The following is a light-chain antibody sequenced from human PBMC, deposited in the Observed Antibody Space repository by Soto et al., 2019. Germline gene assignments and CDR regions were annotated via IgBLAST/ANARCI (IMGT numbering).Light chain of an antibody. V-gene: IGLV2-14*01. CDR3: SSYTRSGTRV. CDR1: SNAIGGFNY. J-gene: IGLJ3*02. Sequence: QSALTQPASVSVSPGQSINISCTGTSNAIGGFNYVSWYQQYPGKAPKLIIYDVSNRPSGVSGRFSASKSGNTASLTISGLQAEDDGDYYCSSYTRSGTRVFGGGTKLTVL. CDR2: DVS.